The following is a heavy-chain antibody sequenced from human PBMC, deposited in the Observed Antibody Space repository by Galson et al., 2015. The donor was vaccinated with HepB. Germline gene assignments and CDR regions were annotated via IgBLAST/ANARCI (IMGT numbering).Heavy chain of an antibody. CDR2: TNEDGRET. Sequence: SLRLSCAVSGFTFTNYWMSWVRQSPGKRLEWVANTNEDGRETYYVDSVKGRFTIYRDKARNSLYLQMSSLRDEDTAVYYCARAGDIGSVDYWGQGIQVTVSS. V-gene: IGHV3-7*03. CDR3: ARAGDIGSVDY. CDR1: GFTFTNYW. D-gene: IGHD5-12*01. J-gene: IGHJ4*02.